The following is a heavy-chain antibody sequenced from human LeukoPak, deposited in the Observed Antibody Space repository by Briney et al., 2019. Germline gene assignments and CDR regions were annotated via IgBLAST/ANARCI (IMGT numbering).Heavy chain of an antibody. CDR2: IRYDGSNK. V-gene: IGHV3-30*02. Sequence: GGSLRLSCAASGFTFSSYGMHWVRQAPGKGLEWVAFIRYDGSNKYYADSVKGRFTSSRDNSKNTVYLQINSLRAEDTAVYYCASLGYSGYERFYFEHWGQGTLVTVSS. CDR3: ASLGYSGYERFYFEH. D-gene: IGHD5-12*01. J-gene: IGHJ4*02. CDR1: GFTFSSYG.